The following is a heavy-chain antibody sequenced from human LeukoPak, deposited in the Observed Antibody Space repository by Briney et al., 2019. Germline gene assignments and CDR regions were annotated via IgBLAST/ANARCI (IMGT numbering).Heavy chain of an antibody. CDR1: GGSFIGYD. J-gene: IGHJ5*02. V-gene: IGHV4-34*01. Sequence: SVTLSLTCAAYGGSFIGYDWTWIRQPPGKGLEWIGEINHSGGTNYNPSLKSRVTISVDTSKNQFSLKLSSVTAADTAVYYCASLARGGNWFDPWGQGTLVTVSS. CDR2: INHSGGT. D-gene: IGHD6-6*01. CDR3: ASLARGGNWFDP.